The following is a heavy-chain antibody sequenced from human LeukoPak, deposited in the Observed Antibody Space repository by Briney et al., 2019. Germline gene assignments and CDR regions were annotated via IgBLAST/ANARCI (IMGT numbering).Heavy chain of an antibody. CDR3: ARGLRDIVVVPAAGFDP. V-gene: IGHV1-2*06. Sequence: ASVKVSCKASGYTFTGYYMHWVRQAPGQGLEWMGRINPNSGGTNYAQKFQGRVTMTRDTSISTAYMELSRLRSDDTAVYYCARGLRDIVVVPAAGFDPWGQGTLVTVSS. CDR1: GYTFTGYY. CDR2: INPNSGGT. D-gene: IGHD2-2*01. J-gene: IGHJ5*02.